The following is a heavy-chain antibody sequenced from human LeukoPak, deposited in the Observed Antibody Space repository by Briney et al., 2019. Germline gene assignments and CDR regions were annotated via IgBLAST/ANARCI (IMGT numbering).Heavy chain of an antibody. CDR1: GFTFSSYG. J-gene: IGHJ4*02. D-gene: IGHD3-10*01. Sequence: GGSLRLSCAASGFTFSSYGMSWVRQAPGKGLEWVSAISGSGGSTYYADSVKGRFTISRDNSKNTLYLQMNSLRAEDTAVYYCAKARSYYLYFDYWGQGTLVTVSS. V-gene: IGHV3-23*01. CDR2: ISGSGGST. CDR3: AKARSYYLYFDY.